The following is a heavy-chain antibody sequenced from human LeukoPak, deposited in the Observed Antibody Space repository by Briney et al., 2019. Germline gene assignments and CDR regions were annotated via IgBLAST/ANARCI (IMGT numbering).Heavy chain of an antibody. CDR2: IYSSGST. Sequence: PGGSLRLSCAASGFTVSSNYMSWVRQDPGKGLEWVSVIYSSGSTYYADSVTGRFTISRDNSKNTLYLQMNSLRAEDTAVYYCAKESQLSYSGTFYIDYWGQGTLVTVSS. J-gene: IGHJ4*02. V-gene: IGHV3-66*01. D-gene: IGHD1-26*01. CDR1: GFTVSSNY. CDR3: AKESQLSYSGTFYIDY.